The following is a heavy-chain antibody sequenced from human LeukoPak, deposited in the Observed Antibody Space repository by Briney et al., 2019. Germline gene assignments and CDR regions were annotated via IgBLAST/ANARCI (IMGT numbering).Heavy chain of an antibody. V-gene: IGHV4-4*02. Sequence: SGTLSLTCAVSGGSISSSNWWSWVRQPPGKGLEWIGEIYHSGSTNYNPSLKSRVTISVDKSKNQFSLKLSSVTAADTAVYYCASAPAGYSSGWSGYWGQGTLVTVSS. CDR2: IYHSGST. J-gene: IGHJ4*02. CDR3: ASAPAGYSSGWSGY. D-gene: IGHD6-19*01. CDR1: GGSISSSNW.